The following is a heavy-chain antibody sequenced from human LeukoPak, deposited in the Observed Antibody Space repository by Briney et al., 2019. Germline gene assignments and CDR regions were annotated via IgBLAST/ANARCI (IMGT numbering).Heavy chain of an antibody. V-gene: IGHV4-59*01. CDR2: IYYSGST. Sequence: KPSETLSLTCAVYGGSFSGYYWTWIRQPPGKGLEWIGYIYYSGSTNYNPSLKSRVTISVDTSKNQFSLKLSSVTAADTAVYYCARVEGWFDPWGQGTLVTVSS. D-gene: IGHD5-24*01. J-gene: IGHJ5*02. CDR3: ARVEGWFDP. CDR1: GGSFSGYY.